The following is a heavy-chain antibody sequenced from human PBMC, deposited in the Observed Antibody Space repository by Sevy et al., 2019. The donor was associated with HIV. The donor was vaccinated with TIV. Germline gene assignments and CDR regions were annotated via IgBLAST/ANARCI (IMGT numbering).Heavy chain of an antibody. Sequence: GGSLRLSCAASGFTFSSYSMNWVRQAPGKGLEWVSYISSSSSTIYYADSVKGRFTISRDNAKNSLYLQMNSLRAEDTAVYYCARAREGITGTFYYYGMDVWDQGTTVTVSS. J-gene: IGHJ6*02. CDR1: GFTFSSYS. CDR2: ISSSSSTI. CDR3: ARAREGITGTFYYYGMDV. V-gene: IGHV3-48*01. D-gene: IGHD1-20*01.